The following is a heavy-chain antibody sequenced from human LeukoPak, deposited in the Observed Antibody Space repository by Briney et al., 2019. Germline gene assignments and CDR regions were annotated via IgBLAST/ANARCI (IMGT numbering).Heavy chain of an antibody. CDR3: ARTRLDSGSYSDY. CDR2: ISSVGNTR. CDR1: GFTFRDYS. J-gene: IGHJ4*02. Sequence: GGSLRPSCAASGFTFRDYSVSWIRQAPGKGLEWVSYISSVGNTRYSADSVKGRFTISRDNAKKSLYLQMNSLRAEDTAVYYCARTRLDSGSYSDYWGQGTLVTVSS. D-gene: IGHD1-26*01. V-gene: IGHV3-11*01.